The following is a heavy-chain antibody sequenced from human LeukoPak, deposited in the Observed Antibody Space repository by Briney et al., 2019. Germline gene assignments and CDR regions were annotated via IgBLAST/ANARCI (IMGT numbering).Heavy chain of an antibody. J-gene: IGHJ6*02. V-gene: IGHV4-39*07. D-gene: IGHD2-2*02. CDR1: GGSISSSSYY. CDR3: ARGRPARYCSSTSCYTNYYYGMDV. Sequence: NPSETLSLTCTVSGGSISSSSYYWGWIRQPPGKGLEWIGSIYYSGSTYYNPSLKSRVTISVDTSKNQFSLKLSSVTAADTAVYYCARGRPARYCSSTSCYTNYYYGMDVWGQGTTVTVSS. CDR2: IYYSGST.